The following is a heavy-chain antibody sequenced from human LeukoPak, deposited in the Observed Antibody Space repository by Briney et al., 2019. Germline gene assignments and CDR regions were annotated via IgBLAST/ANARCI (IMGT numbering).Heavy chain of an antibody. D-gene: IGHD3-9*01. J-gene: IGHJ4*02. CDR3: ARGYYDILTGYYPLGYFDY. Sequence: ASVKVSCKASGYTFTSYYMHWVRQAPGQGLEWMGWINPNSGGTNYAQKFQGRVTMTRDTSISTAYMELSRLRSDDTAVYYCARGYYDILTGYYPLGYFDYWGQGTLVTVSS. V-gene: IGHV1-2*02. CDR2: INPNSGGT. CDR1: GYTFTSYY.